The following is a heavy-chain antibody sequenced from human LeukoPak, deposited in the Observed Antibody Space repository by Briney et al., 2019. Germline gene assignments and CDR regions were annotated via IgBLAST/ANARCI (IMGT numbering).Heavy chain of an antibody. CDR3: ARDLGIYGVFVI. Sequence: SSVKVSCKHSGCTFSSHAISWVRQAPGQGLEWMGGMIPIFGTANYAQKFQGRDTITADKSTSTGYMELSSLRSEDTAVYYCARDLGIYGVFVIWGQGTIVTV. V-gene: IGHV1-69*06. CDR1: GCTFSSHA. D-gene: IGHD4-17*01. J-gene: IGHJ3*02. CDR2: MIPIFGTA.